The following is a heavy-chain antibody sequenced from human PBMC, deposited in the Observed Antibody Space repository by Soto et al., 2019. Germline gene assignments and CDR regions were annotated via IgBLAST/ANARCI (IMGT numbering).Heavy chain of an antibody. J-gene: IGHJ6*02. Sequence: QVQLVQSGAEVKKPGSSVKVSCKASGGTFSSYAISWVRQAPGQGLEWMGGIIPIFGTANYAQKVQGRVTITADESTSTAYMELSSLRSEDTAVYYCARDPMVRGVIIVGSYYYGMDVWGQGTTVTVSS. D-gene: IGHD3-10*01. CDR1: GGTFSSYA. CDR3: ARDPMVRGVIIVGSYYYGMDV. V-gene: IGHV1-69*01. CDR2: IIPIFGTA.